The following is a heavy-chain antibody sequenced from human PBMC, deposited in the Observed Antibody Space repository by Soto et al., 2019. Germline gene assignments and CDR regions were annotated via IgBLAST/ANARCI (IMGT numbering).Heavy chain of an antibody. Sequence: GGSLRLSCAASGFTFSNAWMSWVRQAPGKGLEWVGRIKSKTDGGTTDYAAPVKGRFTISRDDSKNTLYLQMNSLKTEDTAVYYCTTGWEVWNDAFDIWGQGTMVTVSS. CDR2: IKSKTDGGTT. D-gene: IGHD1-26*01. CDR3: TTGWEVWNDAFDI. V-gene: IGHV3-15*01. J-gene: IGHJ3*02. CDR1: GFTFSNAW.